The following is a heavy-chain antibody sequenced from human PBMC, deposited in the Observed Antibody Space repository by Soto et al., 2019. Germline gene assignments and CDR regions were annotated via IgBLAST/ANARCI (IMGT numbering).Heavy chain of an antibody. CDR3: AREAGTNSGGYEGRYYYGMDV. Sequence: QVQLVQSGAEVKKPGSSVKVSCKASGGTFSSYAISWVRQAPGQGLEWMGGIIPIFGTANYAQKFQGRVTITADESTSTAYMELSSLRSEDTAVYYCAREAGTNSGGYEGRYYYGMDVWGQGTTVTVSS. D-gene: IGHD1-7*01. CDR1: GGTFSSYA. J-gene: IGHJ6*02. V-gene: IGHV1-69*01. CDR2: IIPIFGTA.